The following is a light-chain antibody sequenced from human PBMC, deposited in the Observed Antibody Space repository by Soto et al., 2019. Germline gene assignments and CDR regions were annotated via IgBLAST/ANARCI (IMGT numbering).Light chain of an antibody. J-gene: IGKJ4*01. CDR1: QNVISY. Sequence: EIVLTQSPATLSLSPGERATLSCRASQNVISYLAWYQQKPGQAPRLLIYDASNRATGIPARFSGSGSGTDFTLTISSLEPEDSAVYYCQQRSNCLTFGGGTKVEIK. CDR2: DAS. CDR3: QQRSNCLT. V-gene: IGKV3-11*01.